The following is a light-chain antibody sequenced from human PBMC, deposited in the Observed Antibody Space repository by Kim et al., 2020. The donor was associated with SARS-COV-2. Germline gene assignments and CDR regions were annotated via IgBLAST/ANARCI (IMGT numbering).Light chain of an antibody. V-gene: IGLV3-21*04. CDR1: SIGSKS. Sequence: PGKTARVSCGGNSIGSKSVHWDQRKSGQAPVLVMYYDSDRPSGIPERFSGSNSGNTATLTISRVEAGDEADYYCQVWDSSSDHRVVFGGGTQLTVL. CDR3: QVWDSSSDHRVV. CDR2: YDS. J-gene: IGLJ2*01.